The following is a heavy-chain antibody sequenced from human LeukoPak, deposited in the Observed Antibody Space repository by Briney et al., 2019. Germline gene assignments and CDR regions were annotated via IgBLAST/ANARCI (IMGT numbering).Heavy chain of an antibody. D-gene: IGHD3-22*01. Sequence: GGSLRLSCAASGFTFSSYAMSWVRQAPGKGLEWVSAISGSGGSTYYADSVKGRFTISRDNSKNTLYLQMNSLRAEDTAVSYCAKDRYDSGERAPLADYWGQETLVTVSS. CDR1: GFTFSSYA. V-gene: IGHV3-23*01. J-gene: IGHJ4*02. CDR3: AKDRYDSGERAPLADY. CDR2: ISGSGGST.